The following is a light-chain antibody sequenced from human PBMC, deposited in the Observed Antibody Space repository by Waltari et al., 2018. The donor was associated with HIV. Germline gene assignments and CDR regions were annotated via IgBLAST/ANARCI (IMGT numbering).Light chain of an antibody. V-gene: IGKV1-5*03. Sequence: DLQMTQSPSTLSASVGDRATITCRASQSISSWLAWYQQKPGKAPKLLIYKASSLETGVPSRFSGSGSGTEFTLTISSLQPDDCATYYCQHYNTYPWTFGQGTKVEIK. CDR2: KAS. J-gene: IGKJ1*01. CDR3: QHYNTYPWT. CDR1: QSISSW.